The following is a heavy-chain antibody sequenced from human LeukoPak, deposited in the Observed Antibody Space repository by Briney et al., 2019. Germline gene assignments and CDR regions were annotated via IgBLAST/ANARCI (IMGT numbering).Heavy chain of an antibody. CDR1: GFTFSGST. CDR2: ISGSGGTT. D-gene: IGHD2-2*01. J-gene: IGHJ4*02. CDR3: AKDRGIVVVPTLFDY. V-gene: IGHV3-23*01. Sequence: GGSLRLSCAASGFTFSGSTMSLVRQAPGKGLEWVSGISGSGGTTRHADSVKGRFTISRDNSKNTLYLQMNSLRAEDTAVYYCAKDRGIVVVPTLFDYWGQGTLVTVSS.